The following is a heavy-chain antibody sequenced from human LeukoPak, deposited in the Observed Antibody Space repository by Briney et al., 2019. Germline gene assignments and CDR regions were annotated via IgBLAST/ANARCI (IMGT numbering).Heavy chain of an antibody. V-gene: IGHV3-11*01. J-gene: IGHJ4*02. CDR3: ARSLTAAGTTKYYFDY. CDR2: ISSSGSTI. CDR1: GFTFSDYY. Sequence: PGGSLRLSCAASGFTFSDYYVSWIRQAPGKGLEWVSYISSSGSTIYYADSVKGRFTISRDNAKNSLYLQMNSLRAEDTAVYYCARSLTAAGTTKYYFDYWGQGTLVTVSS. D-gene: IGHD6-13*01.